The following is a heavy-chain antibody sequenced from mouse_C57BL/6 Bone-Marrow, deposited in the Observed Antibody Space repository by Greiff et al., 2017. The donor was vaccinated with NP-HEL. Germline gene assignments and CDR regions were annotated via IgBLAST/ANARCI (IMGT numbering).Heavy chain of an antibody. CDR2: IYPRSGNT. V-gene: IGHV1-81*01. CDR1: GYTFTSYG. J-gene: IGHJ2*01. Sequence: SGAELARPGASVKLSCKASGYTFTSYGISWVKQRTGQGLEWIGEIYPRSGNTYYNEKFKGQATLTADKSSSTAYMELRSLTSEDSAVYFCARPYYGSSYGYWGQGTTLTVSS. CDR3: ARPYYGSSYGY. D-gene: IGHD1-1*01.